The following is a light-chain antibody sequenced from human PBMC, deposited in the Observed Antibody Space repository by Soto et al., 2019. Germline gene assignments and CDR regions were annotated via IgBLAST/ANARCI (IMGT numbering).Light chain of an antibody. CDR3: QSYDSSLSGSNV. CDR2: GNS. J-gene: IGLJ1*01. Sequence: QAVVTQPPSVSGAPGQRVTISCTGSSSNIGAGYDVHWYQQLPGTAPKLLIYGNSNRPSGVPDRFSGSKSGTSASLAITGLQAEDEVDYYGQSYDSSLSGSNVFGTGTKLTVL. CDR1: SSNIGAGYD. V-gene: IGLV1-40*01.